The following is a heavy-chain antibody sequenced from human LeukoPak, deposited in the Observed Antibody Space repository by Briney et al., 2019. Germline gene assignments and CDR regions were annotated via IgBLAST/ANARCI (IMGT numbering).Heavy chain of an antibody. Sequence: PSETLSLTCTVSGGSVSSGSCYWSWIRQPPGKGLEWIGYMYYSGSSNYNPSLKSRVTISVDTSKNQFSPKLTSVTAADTAVYYCARDRIYYGMDVWGQGTTVTVSS. CDR1: GGSVSSGSCY. J-gene: IGHJ6*02. CDR3: ARDRIYYGMDV. CDR2: MYYSGSS. D-gene: IGHD2/OR15-2a*01. V-gene: IGHV4-61*01.